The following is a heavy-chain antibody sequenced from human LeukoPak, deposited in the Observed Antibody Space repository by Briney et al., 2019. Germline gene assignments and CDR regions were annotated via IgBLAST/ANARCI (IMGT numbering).Heavy chain of an antibody. CDR3: ARDRAESNSGFDY. V-gene: IGHV4-59*01. CDR1: GGSISSYY. J-gene: IGHJ4*02. D-gene: IGHD1-1*01. CDR2: IYYSGST. Sequence: SETLSLTCTVSGGSISSYYWSWIRQPPGKGLEWIGYIYYSGSTNYNPSPKSRVTISVDTSKNHFSLKLSSVTAADTAVYYCARDRAESNSGFDYWGQGTLVTVSS.